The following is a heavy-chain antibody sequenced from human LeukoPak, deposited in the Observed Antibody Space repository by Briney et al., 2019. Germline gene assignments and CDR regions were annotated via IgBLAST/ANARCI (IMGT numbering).Heavy chain of an antibody. D-gene: IGHD6-19*01. Sequence: GGSLRLSCAASGFTFSSYSMNWVRKAPGKGLEWVAVISYDGSKKYYADSVKGRFTISRDNSKNTLYLQMNSLRSEDTAVYYCATPPYSSGWSPYYYFDYWGQGTLVTVSS. CDR1: GFTFSSYS. CDR2: ISYDGSKK. V-gene: IGHV3-30*03. CDR3: ATPPYSSGWSPYYYFDY. J-gene: IGHJ4*02.